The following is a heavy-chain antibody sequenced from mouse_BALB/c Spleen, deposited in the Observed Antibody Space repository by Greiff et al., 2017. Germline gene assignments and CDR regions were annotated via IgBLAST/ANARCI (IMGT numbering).Heavy chain of an antibody. CDR1: GFTFSSFG. CDR3: ARWLLKDYYAMDY. Sequence: EVKLVESGGGLVQPGGSRKLSCAASGFTFSSFGMHWVRQAPEKGLEWVAYISSGSSTIYYADTVKGRFTISRDNPKNTLFLHMTSLRSEDTAMYDCARWLLKDYYAMDYWGQGTSVTVSS. V-gene: IGHV5-17*02. J-gene: IGHJ4*01. D-gene: IGHD2-3*01. CDR2: ISSGSSTI.